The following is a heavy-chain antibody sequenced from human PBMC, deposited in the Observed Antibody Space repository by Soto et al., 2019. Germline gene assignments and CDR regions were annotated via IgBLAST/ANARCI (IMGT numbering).Heavy chain of an antibody. D-gene: IGHD3-22*01. CDR2: IYNTGTT. J-gene: IGHJ3*01. CDR1: GAAMSSYY. V-gene: IGHV4-59*03. CDR3: ATDSTGYYSDAFDV. Sequence: QLQELGPGLVKPSETLSLTCTVSGAAMSSYYWSWVRQSPGKGLEWIGYIYNTGTTDYNPSLKSRVTISVERSKFQFSLKLTSVTAADTAVYYCATDSTGYYSDAFDVWGQGARVIVSS.